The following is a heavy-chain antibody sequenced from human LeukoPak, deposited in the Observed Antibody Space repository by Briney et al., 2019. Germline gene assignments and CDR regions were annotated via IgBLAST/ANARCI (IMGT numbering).Heavy chain of an antibody. J-gene: IGHJ4*02. Sequence: SETLSLTCTVSGGSISSSSYYWGWIRQPPGKGLEWIGSIYYSGSTYYNPSLKSRVTISVDTSKNQFSLKILSVTAADTAVYYCAREGATDDYWGQGTLVTVSS. CDR2: IYYSGST. V-gene: IGHV4-39*07. D-gene: IGHD5-12*01. CDR3: AREGATDDY. CDR1: GGSISSSSYY.